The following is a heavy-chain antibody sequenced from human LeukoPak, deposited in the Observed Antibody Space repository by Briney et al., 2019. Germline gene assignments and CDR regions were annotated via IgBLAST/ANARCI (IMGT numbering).Heavy chain of an antibody. J-gene: IGHJ3*02. V-gene: IGHV4-30-2*01. CDR1: GGSISSGGYY. CDR3: ARGTHITIFGVANRASDI. D-gene: IGHD3-3*01. CDR2: TYASGTT. Sequence: SETLSLTCNVSGGSISSGGYYWTWIRQPPGKGLELIGFTYASGTTYYNPSLKKRVTISVHGSKNQFSLNLSSATAADTAVYYCARGTHITIFGVANRASDIWGQGTMVTVSS.